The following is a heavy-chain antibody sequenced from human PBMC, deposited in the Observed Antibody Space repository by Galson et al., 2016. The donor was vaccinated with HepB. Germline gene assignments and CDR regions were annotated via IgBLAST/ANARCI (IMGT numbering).Heavy chain of an antibody. J-gene: IGHJ6*04. CDR2: VYKTDST. D-gene: IGHD6-19*01. CDR1: GASISDYY. V-gene: IGHV4-59*01. Sequence: SETLSLTCSVSGASISDYYCNWVRQPPGKALEWIGYVYKTDSTKYNPSLKSRITISGDTSNNQFSLTLNSVTAEDTAVYYCVTGSGWLPDVWGKGTTVTVSS. CDR3: VTGSGWLPDV.